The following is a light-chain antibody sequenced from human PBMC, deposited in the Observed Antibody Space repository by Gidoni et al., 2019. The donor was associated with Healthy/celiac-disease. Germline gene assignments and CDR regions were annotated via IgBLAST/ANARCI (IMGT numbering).Light chain of an antibody. V-gene: IGLV2-14*03. CDR2: DVS. CDR1: SSDVGGYNY. J-gene: IGLJ2*01. CDR3: SSYTSSSTPVV. Sequence: QSALTQPAPVSGSPGQSITIACTGTSSDVGGYNYVSRYPQHPGKAPKLLISDVSNRPSGVSNRFSGSKSGNTASLTISGLQAEDEADYYCSSYTSSSTPVVFGGGNKLTVL.